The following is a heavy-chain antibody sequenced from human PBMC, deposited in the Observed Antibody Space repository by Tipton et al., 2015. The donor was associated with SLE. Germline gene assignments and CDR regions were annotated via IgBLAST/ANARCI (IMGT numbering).Heavy chain of an antibody. V-gene: IGHV4-59*08. D-gene: IGHD1-7*01. CDR1: GDHISNYY. J-gene: IGHJ5*02. Sequence: GLVKPSETLSLRCSVSGDHISNYYWSWVRQPPGQGLEWIGYIYYSGSIYYNSSLRSRVTISVDTSKSQFSLMLGSVTAADTAVYYCARVNYASNWFDPWGQGILVTVSS. CDR2: IYYSGSI. CDR3: ARVNYASNWFDP.